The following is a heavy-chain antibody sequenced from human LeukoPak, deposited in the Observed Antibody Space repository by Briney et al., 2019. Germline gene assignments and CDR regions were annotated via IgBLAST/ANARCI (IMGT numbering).Heavy chain of an antibody. CDR3: AKGNPLFYFDY. V-gene: IGHV3-23*01. CDR1: GFTLSSSA. D-gene: IGHD2-21*01. CDR2: ISGSGGST. J-gene: IGHJ4*02. Sequence: PGGSLRLSCAASGFTLSSSAMRWVRQTPGKGLEWVSSISGSGGSTYYADSVKGRFTISRDNSKNTVYLQMNSLRAEDTAVYYCAKGNPLFYFDYWGQGTLVTVSS.